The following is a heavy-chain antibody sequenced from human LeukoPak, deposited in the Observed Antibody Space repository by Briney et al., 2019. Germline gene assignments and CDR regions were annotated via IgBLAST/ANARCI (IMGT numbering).Heavy chain of an antibody. CDR1: GYTFTDYY. J-gene: IGHJ4*02. Sequence: ASVKVSCKASGYTFTDYYMYWVRQAPGQGLEWMGWINPNSGGTNYAQKFQGRVTMTRDTPISTAYMELSRLRSDDTAVYYCARYCSSTSCYPFDYWGQGTLVTVSS. CDR3: ARYCSSTSCYPFDY. D-gene: IGHD2-2*01. CDR2: INPNSGGT. V-gene: IGHV1-2*02.